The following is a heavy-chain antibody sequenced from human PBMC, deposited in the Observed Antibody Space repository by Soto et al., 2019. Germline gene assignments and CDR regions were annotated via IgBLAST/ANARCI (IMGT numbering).Heavy chain of an antibody. D-gene: IGHD2-2*02. CDR3: VREGRSSTSCNTGCAFDI. Sequence: GGSLRLSCAASGFTSWDYDMSWIRQAPGKGREWVSYISRSGNTMYYGDYVKGRFTISRDNAENSVFLQMISLRAEDTAGYYCVREGRSSTSCNTGCAFDIWGQGTMVTVSS. CDR2: ISRSGNTM. J-gene: IGHJ3*02. V-gene: IGHV3-11*01. CDR1: GFTSWDYD.